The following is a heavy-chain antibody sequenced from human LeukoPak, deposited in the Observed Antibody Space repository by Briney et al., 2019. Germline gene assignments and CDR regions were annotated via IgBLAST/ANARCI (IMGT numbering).Heavy chain of an antibody. CDR1: GFTFSDYD. D-gene: IGHD3-16*01. CDR2: ISGLSTHI. Sequence: GGSLRLSCSASGFTFSDYDMNWVRQAPGKGLEWVSSISGLSTHIYYGGSVKGRFSISRDNAKNSVYLQMNSLGVEDTAIYYCGRAFPPLRTSSAGDLWGQGILVTVSS. CDR3: GRAFPPLRTSSAGDL. V-gene: IGHV3-69-1*02. J-gene: IGHJ4*02.